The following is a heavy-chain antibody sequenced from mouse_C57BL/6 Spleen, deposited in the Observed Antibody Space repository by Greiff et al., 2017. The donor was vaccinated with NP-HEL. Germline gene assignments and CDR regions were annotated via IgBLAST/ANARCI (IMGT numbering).Heavy chain of an antibody. CDR1: GFTFSDFY. Sequence: EVKLVESGGGLVQSGRSLRLSCAPSGFTFSDFYMEWVRQAPGKGLEWIAASRNKANDYTTEYSASVKGRFIVSRDTSQSILYLQMNALRAEDTAIYYCARDARGNSGAMDYWGQGTSVTVSS. CDR3: ARDARGNSGAMDY. V-gene: IGHV7-1*01. D-gene: IGHD2-1*01. CDR2: SRNKANDYTT. J-gene: IGHJ4*01.